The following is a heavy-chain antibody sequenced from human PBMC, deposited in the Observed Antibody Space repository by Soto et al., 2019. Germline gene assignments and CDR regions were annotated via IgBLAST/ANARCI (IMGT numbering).Heavy chain of an antibody. D-gene: IGHD6-13*01. Sequence: SQTLSLTCAISGDSVSSNSAAWNWIRQSPSRGLEWLGRTYYRSKWYNDYAVSVKSRITINPDTSKNQFSLQPNSVTPEDTAVYYCASNSWYPEGDWFDPWGQGTLVTVSS. CDR3: ASNSWYPEGDWFDP. V-gene: IGHV6-1*01. CDR1: GDSVSSNSAA. CDR2: TYYRSKWYN. J-gene: IGHJ5*02.